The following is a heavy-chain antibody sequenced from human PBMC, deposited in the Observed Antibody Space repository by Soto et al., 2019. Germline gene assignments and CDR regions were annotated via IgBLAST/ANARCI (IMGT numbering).Heavy chain of an antibody. CDR1: GGTFSSYA. CDR3: ARRYGGTLDY. J-gene: IGHJ4*02. V-gene: IGHV1-69*13. CDR2: IIPIFGTA. Sequence: ASVKVSCKASGGTFSSYAISWVRQAPGQGLEWMGGIIPIFGTANYAQKFQGRVTITADESTSTAYMELSSLSSVTAADTAVYYCARRYGGTLDYWGQGTLVTVSS. D-gene: IGHD4-17*01.